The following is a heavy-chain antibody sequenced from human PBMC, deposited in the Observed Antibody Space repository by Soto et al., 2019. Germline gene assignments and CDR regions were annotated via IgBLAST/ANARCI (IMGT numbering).Heavy chain of an antibody. J-gene: IGHJ6*02. Sequence: SETLSLTCTVSGGSISSYYWSWIRQPPGKGLEWIGYIYYNGSTNYNPSLKSRVTFSVDTSKKQFSLKMKSVTAADTAVYYCARDPPHPHSARYYMGLSDGMDVWGQGTTVTVSS. D-gene: IGHD1-26*01. V-gene: IGHV4-59*01. CDR3: ARDPPHPHSARYYMGLSDGMDV. CDR1: GGSISSYY. CDR2: IYYNGST.